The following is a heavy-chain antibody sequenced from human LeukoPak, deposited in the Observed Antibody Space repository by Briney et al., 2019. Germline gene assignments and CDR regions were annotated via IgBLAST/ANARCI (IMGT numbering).Heavy chain of an antibody. V-gene: IGHV3-30-3*01. D-gene: IGHD5-18*01. Sequence: PGGSLRLSCAASGFTLSSYAMHGVRQAPGKGGEGGAGISYDGSTQYSPYSVQGRFTTSRANSQNTLYLQMNSLTAEDTAVYYCPRGAREARGYSYGSPFDYWGQRTLVTVSS. CDR1: GFTLSSYA. J-gene: IGHJ4*02. CDR2: ISYDGSTQ. CDR3: PRGAREARGYSYGSPFDY.